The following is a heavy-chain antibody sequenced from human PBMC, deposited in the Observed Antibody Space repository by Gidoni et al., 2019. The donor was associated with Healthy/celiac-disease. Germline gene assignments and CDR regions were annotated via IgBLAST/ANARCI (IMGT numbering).Heavy chain of an antibody. Sequence: QVQLQESGPGLVKPSETLSLSCDVSGFSIRSGHSWGWIRQPPGKGLEWIGSIYHSGSTYYNPSLKSRVTISVDTSKNQFSLKVRSVTAADTAVYYCARFSGTYYFDYWGQGTLVTVSS. V-gene: IGHV4-38-2*01. D-gene: IGHD1-1*01. CDR1: GFSIRSGHS. CDR2: IYHSGST. CDR3: ARFSGTYYFDY. J-gene: IGHJ4*02.